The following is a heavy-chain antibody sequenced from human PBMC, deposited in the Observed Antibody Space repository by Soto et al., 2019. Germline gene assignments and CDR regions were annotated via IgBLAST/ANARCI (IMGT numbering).Heavy chain of an antibody. CDR1: GYAFTGYH. Sequence: GASVKVSCKASGYAFTGYHMHWVRQAPGEGLEWMGWINSNSGSTYFAQKFQDRVTMTRDTSIGTAYMELSRLRYDDTAVYYCARGHYYDTSGYYNWFDPWGQGTLVTVSS. J-gene: IGHJ5*02. CDR3: ARGHYYDTSGYYNWFDP. D-gene: IGHD3-22*01. V-gene: IGHV1-2*02. CDR2: INSNSGST.